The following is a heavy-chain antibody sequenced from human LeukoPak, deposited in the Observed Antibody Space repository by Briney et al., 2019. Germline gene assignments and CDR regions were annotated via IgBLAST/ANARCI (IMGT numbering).Heavy chain of an antibody. Sequence: PGGSLRLSCAASGFTFSSYSMNWVRQAPGKGLEWVAYISSSSSTIYYADSVKGRFTISRDNAKNSLYLQMNSLRGEDTAVYYCARRHSPLGSSGWYAGTCFDPWGQGTLVTVSS. CDR1: GFTFSSYS. CDR2: ISSSSSTI. J-gene: IGHJ5*02. CDR3: ARRHSPLGSSGWYAGTCFDP. V-gene: IGHV3-48*04. D-gene: IGHD6-19*01.